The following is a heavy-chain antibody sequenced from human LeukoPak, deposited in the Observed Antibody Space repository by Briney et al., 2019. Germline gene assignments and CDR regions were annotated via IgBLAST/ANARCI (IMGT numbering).Heavy chain of an antibody. D-gene: IGHD3-10*01. V-gene: IGHV4-34*01. Sequence: SETLSLTCTVSGGSISSYYWSWIRQPPGKGLEWIGEINHSGSTNYNPSLKSRVTISVDTSKNQFSLKLSSVTAADTAVYYCARGGPTYYYGSGSYPQYRYFDYWGQGTLVTVSS. CDR1: GGSISSYY. CDR2: INHSGST. CDR3: ARGGPTYYYGSGSYPQYRYFDY. J-gene: IGHJ4*02.